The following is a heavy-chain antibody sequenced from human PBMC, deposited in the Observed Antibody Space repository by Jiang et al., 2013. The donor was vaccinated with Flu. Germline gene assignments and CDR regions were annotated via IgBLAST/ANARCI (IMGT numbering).Heavy chain of an antibody. D-gene: IGHD6-6*01. CDR1: GFTFSSYA. V-gene: IGHV3-30-3*01. CDR3: TAARREGDAFDI. Sequence: PGRSLRLSCAASGFTFSSYAMHWVRQAPGKGLEWVAVISYDGSNKYYADSVKGRFTISRDNSKNTLYLQMNSLRAEDTAVYYCTAARREGDAFDIWGQGTMVTVSS. J-gene: IGHJ3*02. CDR2: ISYDGSNK.